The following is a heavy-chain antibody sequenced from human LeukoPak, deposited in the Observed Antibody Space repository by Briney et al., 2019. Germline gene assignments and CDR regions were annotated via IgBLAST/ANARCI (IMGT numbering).Heavy chain of an antibody. CDR1: GFTFSSYW. D-gene: IGHD5-24*01. V-gene: IGHV3-7*01. CDR3: ARDREMATWHFDY. CDR2: IKQDGSEK. J-gene: IGHJ4*02. Sequence: GGSLRLSCAASGFTFSSYWMSWVRQAPGKGLEWVANIKQDGSEKYYVDSVKGRFTISRDNAKNSLYLQMNSLRAEDTAVYYCARDREMATWHFDYWGQGTLVTVSS.